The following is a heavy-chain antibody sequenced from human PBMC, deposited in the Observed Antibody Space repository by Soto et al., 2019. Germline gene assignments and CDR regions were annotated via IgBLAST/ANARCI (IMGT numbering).Heavy chain of an antibody. CDR3: ASPREFSYSYFYFFTLDV. V-gene: IGHV1-2*02. Sequence: GASVKVSCKASGYTFTGYYVHWVRQAPGHGLEWLGWIHLNSGGTNYAQSFQGRVTMTRDMSVSTVYMEMTGLSSYDTAVYYFASPREFSYSYFYFFTLDVWGQGTTVTVSS. J-gene: IGHJ6*02. CDR2: IHLNSGGT. D-gene: IGHD2-21*01. CDR1: GYTFTGYY.